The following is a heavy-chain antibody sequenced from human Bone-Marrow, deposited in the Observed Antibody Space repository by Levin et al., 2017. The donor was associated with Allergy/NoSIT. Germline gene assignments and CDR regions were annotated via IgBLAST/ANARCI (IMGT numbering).Heavy chain of an antibody. CDR3: AIFGVYETEAYYGMDV. CDR2: MNPNSGNT. J-gene: IGHJ6*02. D-gene: IGHD3-10*01. V-gene: IGHV1-8*01. Sequence: ASVKVSCKASGYTFTSYDINWVRQATGQGLEWMGWMNPNSGNTGYAQKFQGRVTMTRNTSISTAYMELSSLRSEDTAVYYCAIFGVYETEAYYGMDVWGQGTTVTVSS. CDR1: GYTFTSYD.